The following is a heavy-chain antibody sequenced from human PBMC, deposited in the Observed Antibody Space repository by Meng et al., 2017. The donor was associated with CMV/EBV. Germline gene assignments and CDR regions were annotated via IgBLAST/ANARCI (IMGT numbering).Heavy chain of an antibody. J-gene: IGHJ4*02. V-gene: IGHV1-3*02. CDR2: SNAGNGNT. D-gene: IGHD2-2*01. CDR3: ARGYCSSTSCSAPDY. Sequence: ASVKVSCKASGYTFTSYAMHWVRQAPGQRLEWMGWSNAGNGNTKYSQEFQGRVTITRDTSASTAYMELSSLRSEDMAVYYCARGYCSSTSCSAPDYWGQGTPVTVSS. CDR1: GYTFTSYA.